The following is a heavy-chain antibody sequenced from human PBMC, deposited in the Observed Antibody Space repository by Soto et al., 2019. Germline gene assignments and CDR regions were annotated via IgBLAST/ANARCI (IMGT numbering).Heavy chain of an antibody. J-gene: IGHJ4*02. CDR2: VFYSGAT. D-gene: IGHD3-10*01. CDR1: GGPIKTGDYY. V-gene: IGHV4-30-4*01. CDR3: ARAGFSYGHLLF. Sequence: PSETLSLTCNVSGGPIKTGDYYWNWIRQPPGKGLEWIGYVFYSGATNYSPSLKSRAAISMDTSKNQFSLSLTSVTAADTAVYYCARAGFSYGHLLFWGQGSRVTV.